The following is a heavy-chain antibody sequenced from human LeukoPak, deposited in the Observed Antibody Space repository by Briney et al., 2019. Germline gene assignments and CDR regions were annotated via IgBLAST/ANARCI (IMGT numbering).Heavy chain of an antibody. Sequence: GGSLRLSCAASGFTFSSYTMSWVRQAPGKGLEWVSAISGSGGSTYYADSVKGRFTISRDNSKNTLYLQMNSLRAEDTAVYYCAKSIVGATRGYAFDIWGQGTMVTVSS. CDR2: ISGSGGST. CDR1: GFTFSSYT. J-gene: IGHJ3*02. D-gene: IGHD1-26*01. CDR3: AKSIVGATRGYAFDI. V-gene: IGHV3-23*01.